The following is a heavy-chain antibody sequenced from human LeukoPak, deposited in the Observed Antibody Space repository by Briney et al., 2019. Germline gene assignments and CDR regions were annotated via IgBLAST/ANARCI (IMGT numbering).Heavy chain of an antibody. D-gene: IGHD6-19*01. CDR3: ARDSIWSVAGSPTEFDAFDI. CDR1: GGTFISYA. V-gene: IGHV1-69*04. Sequence: ASVKVSCKASGGTFISYAISWVRQAPGQGLEWMGRIIPILGIANYAQKFQGRVTITADKSTSTAYMELSSLRSEDTAVYYCARDSIWSVAGSPTEFDAFDIWGQGTMVTVSS. CDR2: IIPILGIA. J-gene: IGHJ3*02.